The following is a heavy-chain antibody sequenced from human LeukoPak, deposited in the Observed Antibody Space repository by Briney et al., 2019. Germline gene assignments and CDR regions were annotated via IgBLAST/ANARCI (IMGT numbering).Heavy chain of an antibody. CDR3: AKVIYSRAGYY. CDR1: GFTFSSYA. V-gene: IGHV3-23*01. CDR2: ISGSGGST. J-gene: IGHJ4*02. Sequence: GESLKISCAASGFTFSSYAMSWVRQAPGKGLEWVSAISGSGGSTYYADSVKGRFTISRDNSKNTLYLQMNSLRAEDTAVYYCAKVIYSRAGYYWGQGTLVTVSS. D-gene: IGHD2-21*01.